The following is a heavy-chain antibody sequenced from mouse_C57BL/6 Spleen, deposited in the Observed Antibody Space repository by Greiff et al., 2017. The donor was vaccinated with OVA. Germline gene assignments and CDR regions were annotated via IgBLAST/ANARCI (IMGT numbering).Heavy chain of an antibody. V-gene: IGHV1-64*01. CDR3: ARDWDGYAMDY. D-gene: IGHD4-1*01. CDR1: GYTFTSYW. Sequence: QVQLQQSGAELVKPGASVKLSCKASGYTFTSYWMHWVKQRPGQGLEWIGMIHPNSGSTNYNEKFKSKATLTVDKSSSTAYMQLSSLTSEDSAVYYCARDWDGYAMDYWGQGTSVTVSS. CDR2: IHPNSGST. J-gene: IGHJ4*01.